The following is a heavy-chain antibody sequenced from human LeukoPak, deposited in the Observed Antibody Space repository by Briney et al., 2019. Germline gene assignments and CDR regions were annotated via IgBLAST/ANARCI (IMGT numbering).Heavy chain of an antibody. Sequence: SETLSVTCAVYGGSFSGYYWSWIRQPQGKGLEWVGEINHSGSTNYYQSLKRRVTISVDTSKNQFSLKLSSVTAADTAVYYCARGDGYCTNGVCYIVWFDPWGQGTLVTVSS. CDR1: GGSFSGYY. J-gene: IGHJ5*02. CDR2: INHSGST. CDR3: ARGDGYCTNGVCYIVWFDP. D-gene: IGHD2-8*01. V-gene: IGHV4-34*01.